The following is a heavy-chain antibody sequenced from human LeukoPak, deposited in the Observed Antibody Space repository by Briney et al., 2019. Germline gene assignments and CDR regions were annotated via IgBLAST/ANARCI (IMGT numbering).Heavy chain of an antibody. CDR3: AKGLRGPIAVAGFFDY. D-gene: IGHD6-19*01. J-gene: IGHJ4*02. V-gene: IGHV3-23*01. CDR1: GFTFSSYA. Sequence: GGSLRLSCAASGFTFSSYAMSWVRQAPGKGLEWVSAISGSGGSTYYADSVKGRFTISRDNSKNTLYLQMNSLRAEDTAVYYCAKGLRGPIAVAGFFDYWGQGTLVTVSS. CDR2: ISGSGGST.